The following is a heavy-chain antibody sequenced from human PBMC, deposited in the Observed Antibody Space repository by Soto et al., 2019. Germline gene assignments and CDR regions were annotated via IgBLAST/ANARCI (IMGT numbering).Heavy chain of an antibody. CDR3: ARKGRSIWYSYYYNGMDV. J-gene: IGHJ6*02. Sequence: EVQLVESGGGLVQPGGSLRLSCAASGFTFSSYWMSWVRQAPGKGLEWVANINQDGSEKFYVDSEKGRFTISRDNAKKSLYLQMNTLRAEDTAVYYCARKGRSIWYSYYYNGMDVWGQGTTVTVSS. CDR2: INQDGSEK. CDR1: GFTFSSYW. D-gene: IGHD6-13*01. V-gene: IGHV3-7*02.